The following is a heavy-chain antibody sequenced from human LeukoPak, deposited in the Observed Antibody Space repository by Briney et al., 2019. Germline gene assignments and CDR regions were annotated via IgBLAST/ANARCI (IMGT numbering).Heavy chain of an antibody. Sequence: GGSLRLSCAASGFTFSSYGMHWVRQAPGKGLEWVAFIRYDESNKYYADSVKGRFTISRDNSKNTLYLQMNGMRDEDTAVYYCAKDPSVRESCSHTSCSYDYWGQGTLVTVSS. D-gene: IGHD2-2*01. CDR1: GFTFSSYG. CDR3: AKDPSVRESCSHTSCSYDY. J-gene: IGHJ4*02. CDR2: IRYDESNK. V-gene: IGHV3-30*02.